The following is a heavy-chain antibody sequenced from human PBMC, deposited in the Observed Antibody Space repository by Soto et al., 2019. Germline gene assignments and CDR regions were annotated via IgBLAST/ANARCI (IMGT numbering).Heavy chain of an antibody. V-gene: IGHV5-10-1*01. CDR3: ARHVSGGYYSDAFDI. Sequence: XESLYISCKGSGYSFTSYWISWVRQMPGKGLEWMGRIDPSDSYTNYSPSFQGHVTISADKSISTAYLQWSSLKASDTAMYYCARHVSGGYYSDAFDIWGQGTMVTVSS. CDR2: IDPSDSYT. D-gene: IGHD3-3*01. CDR1: GYSFTSYW. J-gene: IGHJ3*02.